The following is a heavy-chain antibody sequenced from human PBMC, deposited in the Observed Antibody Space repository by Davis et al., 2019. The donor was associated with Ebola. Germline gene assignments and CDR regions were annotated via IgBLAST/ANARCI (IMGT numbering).Heavy chain of an antibody. V-gene: IGHV3-66*01. CDR2: IYSGGST. D-gene: IGHD3-22*01. Sequence: GESLKISCGGPGFIVGGKYMSWVRQAPGKGLEWVSVIYSGGSTYYADSVKGRVTISRDKSKNTLYLQMSSLRREDTGVYYCVKIGLYDNSRADYWGQGTLFTVSS. CDR1: GFIVGGKY. CDR3: VKIGLYDNSRADY. J-gene: IGHJ4*02.